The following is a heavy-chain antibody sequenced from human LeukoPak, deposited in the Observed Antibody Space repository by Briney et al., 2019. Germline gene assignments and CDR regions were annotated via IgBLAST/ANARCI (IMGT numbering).Heavy chain of an antibody. V-gene: IGHV4-59*12. CDR1: GGSISSYY. J-gene: IGHJ3*02. CDR3: ARDRKFVVVVPAASDAFDI. CDR2: IYYSGST. Sequence: PSETLSLTCTVSGGSISSYYWSWIRQPPGKGLEWIGYIYYSGSTNYNPSLKSRVTISVDTSKNQFSLKLSSVTAADTAVYYCARDRKFVVVVPAASDAFDIWGQGTMVTVSS. D-gene: IGHD2-2*01.